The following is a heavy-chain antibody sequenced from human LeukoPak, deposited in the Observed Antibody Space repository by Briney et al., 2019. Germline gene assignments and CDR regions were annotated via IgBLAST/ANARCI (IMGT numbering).Heavy chain of an antibody. CDR1: GFTFSSYS. D-gene: IGHD1-1*01. J-gene: IGHJ6*02. V-gene: IGHV3-48*02. CDR3: ARRMTTNAYYYYAMDV. CDR2: ISSSSDTI. Sequence: GGSLRLSCAASGFTFSSYSMNWVRQAPGKGLEWVSYISSSSDTIYYVDSVKGRFTISRDNAKNSLHLQMNSLRDEDTAVYYCARRMTTNAYYYYAMDVWGQGTTVTVSS.